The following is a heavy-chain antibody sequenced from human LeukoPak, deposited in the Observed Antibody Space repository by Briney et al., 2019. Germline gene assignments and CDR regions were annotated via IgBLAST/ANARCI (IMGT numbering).Heavy chain of an antibody. CDR2: ISAYNGNT. CDR3: ARDRGRGYGGNAGY. D-gene: IGHD4-23*01. CDR1: GYTFTSYG. V-gene: IGHV1-18*01. Sequence: AASVKVSCKASGYTFTSYGISWARQAPGQGLEWMGWISAYNGNTNYAQKLQGRVTMTTDTSTSTAYMELRSLRSDDTAVYYCARDRGRGYGGNAGYWGQGTLVTVSS. J-gene: IGHJ4*02.